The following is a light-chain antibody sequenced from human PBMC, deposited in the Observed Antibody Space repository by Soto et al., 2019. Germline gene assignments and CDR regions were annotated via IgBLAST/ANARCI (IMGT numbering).Light chain of an antibody. CDR2: DAS. V-gene: IGKV1-5*01. J-gene: IGKJ1*01. CDR3: QQYNSYWT. Sequence: QFAQTPSFLSAYVGDRVTNTCRASQSISRWLAWYQQKPGKAPKLLIYDASSLERGVPSRFSGSGSGTEFTLTISSLQPDHFAAYYCQQYNSYWTFGQGTKVDIK. CDR1: QSISRW.